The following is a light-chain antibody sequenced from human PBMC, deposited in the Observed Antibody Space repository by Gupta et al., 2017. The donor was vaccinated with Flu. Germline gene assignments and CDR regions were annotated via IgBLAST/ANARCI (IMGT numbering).Light chain of an antibody. Sequence: QSALTQPASVSGSPGQSITISCSGTSSDVGHSDSVSWYQQHPDKAPKLIIFDVTNRPSGVSSRFSGSKSGNTASLTISGLQAEDETDYYCSSYTSGSTFYVFGTGTKVTVL. CDR1: SSDVGHSDS. J-gene: IGLJ1*01. V-gene: IGLV2-14*01. CDR2: DVT. CDR3: SSYTSGSTFYV.